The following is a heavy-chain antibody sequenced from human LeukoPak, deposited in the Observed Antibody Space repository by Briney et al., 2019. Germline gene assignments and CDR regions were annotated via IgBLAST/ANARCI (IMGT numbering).Heavy chain of an antibody. D-gene: IGHD5-18*01. CDR2: ISGSGGST. Sequence: GGSLRLSCAASGFTFSTAWMFWVRQAPGKGLEWVSAISGSGGSTYYADSVKGRFTISRDNSKNTLYLQMNSLRAEDTAVYYCAKEGGDTAMVTDYYYYGMDVWGQGTTVTVSS. CDR3: AKEGGDTAMVTDYYYYGMDV. V-gene: IGHV3-23*01. CDR1: GFTFSTAW. J-gene: IGHJ6*02.